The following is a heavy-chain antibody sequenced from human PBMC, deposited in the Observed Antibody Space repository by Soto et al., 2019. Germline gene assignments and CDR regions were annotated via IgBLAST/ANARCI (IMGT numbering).Heavy chain of an antibody. Sequence: EVQLLESGGGLVQPGGSLRLSCAASGFTFSSYAMNWVRQAPGKGPGWVSGISGSGGRTYYADSVKGRFTISRDTAKNTLYLQMNSLGAEDTAVYYCAKARGELPYWYFDLWGRGTLVTVSS. D-gene: IGHD1-26*01. CDR1: GFTFSSYA. CDR2: ISGSGGRT. V-gene: IGHV3-23*01. J-gene: IGHJ2*01. CDR3: AKARGELPYWYFDL.